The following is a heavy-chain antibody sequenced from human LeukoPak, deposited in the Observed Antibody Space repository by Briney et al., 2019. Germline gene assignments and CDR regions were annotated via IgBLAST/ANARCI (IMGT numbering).Heavy chain of an antibody. Sequence: GRSLRLSCAASGFTFSSYGMHWVRQAPGKGLEWVAVISYDGSNKYYADSVKGRFTISRDNSKNTLYLQMNSLRAEDTAVYYCARVRTEWYLDLWGRGTLVTVSS. CDR2: ISYDGSNK. D-gene: IGHD2-8*02. J-gene: IGHJ2*01. CDR3: ARVRTEWYLDL. CDR1: GFTFSSYG. V-gene: IGHV3-30*03.